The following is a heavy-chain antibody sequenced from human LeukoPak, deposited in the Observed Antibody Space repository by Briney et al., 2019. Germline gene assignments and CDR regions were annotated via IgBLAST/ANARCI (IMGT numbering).Heavy chain of an antibody. J-gene: IGHJ4*02. CDR3: ANLHYDILTGYIYYFDY. CDR2: FSGSGGST. Sequence: GRSLRLSCAASGFIFSNYAMSWVRQAPGKGLQWVSAFSGSGGSTYYADSVKGRFTISRDNSRNTLYLQMNSLRAEDTAVYYCANLHYDILTGYIYYFDYWGQGTLVTVSS. V-gene: IGHV3-23*01. CDR1: GFIFSNYA. D-gene: IGHD3-9*01.